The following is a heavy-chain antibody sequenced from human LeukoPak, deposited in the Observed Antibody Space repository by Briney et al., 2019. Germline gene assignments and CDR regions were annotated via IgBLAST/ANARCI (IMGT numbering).Heavy chain of an antibody. CDR3: AREVGSTGRALDI. CDR1: GDSISSYF. Sequence: SETLSLTCTVSGDSISSYFRSWIRQPAGKGLEWIGRISTSGTTNYNASLKSRLTMSLDTSKHQFSLNLTSVTAADTAVYYCAREVGSTGRALDIWGQGTMVTVSS. V-gene: IGHV4-4*07. J-gene: IGHJ3*02. D-gene: IGHD1-26*01. CDR2: ISTSGTT.